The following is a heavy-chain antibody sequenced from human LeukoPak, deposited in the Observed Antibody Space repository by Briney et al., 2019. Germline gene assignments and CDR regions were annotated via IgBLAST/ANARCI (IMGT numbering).Heavy chain of an antibody. CDR3: ARNPSVYCSGGSCYRFYWFDP. J-gene: IGHJ5*02. CDR2: INPNSGGT. Sequence: ASVKVSCKASGYTFTGYYMHWVRQAPGQGLEWMGWINPNSGGTNYAQKFQGRVTMTRDTSISTAYMELSRLRSDDTAVYYCARNPSVYCSGGSCYRFYWFDPWGQGTLVIVSS. V-gene: IGHV1-2*02. CDR1: GYTFTGYY. D-gene: IGHD2-15*01.